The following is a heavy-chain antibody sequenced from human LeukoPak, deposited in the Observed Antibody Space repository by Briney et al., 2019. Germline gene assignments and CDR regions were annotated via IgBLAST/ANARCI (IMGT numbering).Heavy chain of an antibody. CDR3: ARRSVTFSFDY. Sequence: GASVKVSCKTSGYTFTSYNMHWVRLAPGQGPEWMGVVNPSSGDTSFEQKFQGRVTMTRDTSTNTVYMELSSLRSEDTAVYYCARRSVTFSFDYWGQGTLVTVSS. CDR1: GYTFTSYN. J-gene: IGHJ4*02. V-gene: IGHV1-46*01. CDR2: VNPSSGDT. D-gene: IGHD3-16*01.